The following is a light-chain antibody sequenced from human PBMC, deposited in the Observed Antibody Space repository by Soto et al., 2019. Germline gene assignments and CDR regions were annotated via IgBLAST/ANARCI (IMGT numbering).Light chain of an antibody. CDR1: QSVSSY. CDR3: QQRRNWPVT. Sequence: EIVLTQSPATLSLSPGERATLSCRASQSVSSYLAGYQQKPGQPPRLLIYDASNRATDIPARFSGSGSGTNFTRTISSLEHKDYAVYYSQQRRNWPVTFGQGTRVEIK. CDR2: DAS. J-gene: IGKJ1*01. V-gene: IGKV3-11*01.